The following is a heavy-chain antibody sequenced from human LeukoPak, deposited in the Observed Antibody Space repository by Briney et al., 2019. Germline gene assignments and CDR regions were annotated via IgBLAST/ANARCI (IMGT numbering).Heavy chain of an antibody. CDR3: AKGLYYLTGYYDY. V-gene: IGHV3-23*01. J-gene: IGHJ4*02. CDR1: GFTFSSYA. CDR2: ISGSGGST. D-gene: IGHD3-9*01. Sequence: GGSLRLSCAVSGFTFSSYAMSWVRQAPGKGLEWVSAISGSGGSTYYADSVKGRFTISRDNSKNTLYLQMNSLRAEDTAVYYCAKGLYYLTGYYDYWGQGTLVTVSS.